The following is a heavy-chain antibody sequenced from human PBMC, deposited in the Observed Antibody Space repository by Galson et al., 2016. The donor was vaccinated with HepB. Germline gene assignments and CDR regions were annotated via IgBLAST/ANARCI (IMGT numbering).Heavy chain of an antibody. V-gene: IGHV3-11*06. CDR1: GFTFSDYY. D-gene: IGHD3-16*01. J-gene: IGHJ4*02. Sequence: SLRLSCAASGFTFSDYYMSWIRQAPGKGLGWISYISRSSSYIIYADSVKGRFTISRDDAKNSLYLQMNSLRAEDTAVYYCARDGRGAYSNTIDSWGQGPWSPSPQ. CDR3: ARDGRGAYSNTIDS. CDR2: ISRSSSYI.